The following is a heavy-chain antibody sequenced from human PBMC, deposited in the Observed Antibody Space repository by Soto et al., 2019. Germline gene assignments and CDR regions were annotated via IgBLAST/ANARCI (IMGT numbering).Heavy chain of an antibody. CDR3: ARGVVRGAHSGR. CDR2: IYPGGST. CDR1: GGSFSGYY. J-gene: IGHJ4*02. D-gene: IGHD3-10*01. V-gene: IGHV4-34*01. Sequence: QVQLQQWGAGLLKPSETLSLTCAVYGGSFSGYYWSWIRQPPGKGLEWIGEIYPGGSTNYSPSLKSRVPIAAETTKNHFSLQLTAVTAADTAVYFCARGVVRGAHSGRWGQGTLVTVSS.